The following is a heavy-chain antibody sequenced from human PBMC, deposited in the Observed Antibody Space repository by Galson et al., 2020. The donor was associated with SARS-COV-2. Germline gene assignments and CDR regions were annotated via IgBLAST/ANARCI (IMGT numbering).Heavy chain of an antibody. CDR1: GFSLSTSGMC. CDR3: DRVGLLSPYYYVGMDV. Sequence: SGPTLVKPTQTLTLTCTFSGFSLSTSGMCVSWIRQPPGKALEWLALIDWDDDKYYSTSLKTRLTISKDTSKNQVVLTMTNMDPVDTATYYCDRVGLLSPYYYVGMDVWGQGATVTVS. J-gene: IGHJ6*02. CDR2: IDWDDDK. V-gene: IGHV2-70*01. D-gene: IGHD2-2*01.